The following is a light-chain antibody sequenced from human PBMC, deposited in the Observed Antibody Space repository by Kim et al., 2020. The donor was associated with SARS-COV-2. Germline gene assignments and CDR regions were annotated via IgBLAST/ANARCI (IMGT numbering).Light chain of an antibody. CDR2: DVS. CDR1: SSDVGGYNF. J-gene: IGLJ1*01. Sequence: QSALTQPPSASGSPGQSVTISCTGTSSDVGGYNFVSWYQQHPGKAPKLMIYDVSNQPSGVPDRFSGSKSGNTASLTVSGLQAEAEADYYCSSYAAISNFVFGTGTKVTVL. V-gene: IGLV2-8*01. CDR3: SSYAAISNFV.